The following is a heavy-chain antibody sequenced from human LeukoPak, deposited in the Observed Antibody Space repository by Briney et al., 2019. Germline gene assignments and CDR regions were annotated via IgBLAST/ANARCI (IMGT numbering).Heavy chain of an antibody. CDR3: ARSADRSGYFREITLYYFDY. J-gene: IGHJ4*02. Sequence: GGSLRLSCAASGFTFSDFYMTWIRQAPGKGLEWVSCISNRGSTIHYADSVRGRFTISRDNAKKSLYLQMNSLRAEDTAVYYCARSADRSGYFREITLYYFDYWGQGTLVTVSS. D-gene: IGHD3-22*01. CDR2: ISNRGSTI. V-gene: IGHV3-11*01. CDR1: GFTFSDFY.